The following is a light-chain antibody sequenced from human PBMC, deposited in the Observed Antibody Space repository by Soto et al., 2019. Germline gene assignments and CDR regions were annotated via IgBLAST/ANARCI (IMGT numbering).Light chain of an antibody. CDR2: DVS. V-gene: IGLV2-14*01. J-gene: IGLJ2*01. CDR1: SSDVGGYKY. CDR3: SSYTSSSTFVE. Sequence: QSALTQPASVSGSPGQSITISCTGTSSDVGGYKYVSWYQQHPGKAPKLMIYDVSNRPSGVSNRFSGSKSGNTASLTISGLQAEDEADYYCSSYTSSSTFVEFGGGTKVTVL.